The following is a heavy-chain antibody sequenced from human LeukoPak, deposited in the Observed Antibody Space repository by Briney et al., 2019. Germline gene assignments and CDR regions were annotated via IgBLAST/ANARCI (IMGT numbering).Heavy chain of an antibody. CDR1: GGSISSYY. V-gene: IGHV4-4*07. D-gene: IGHD4-17*01. Sequence: SETLSLTCTVSGGSISSYYWSWIRQPAGKGLEWIGRIYTSGTTHYNPSLKSRVTMSVDTSKNQFSLKLSSVTAADTAVYYCARLRSTYWYFDLWGRGTLVTVSS. CDR3: ARLRSTYWYFDL. J-gene: IGHJ2*01. CDR2: IYTSGTT.